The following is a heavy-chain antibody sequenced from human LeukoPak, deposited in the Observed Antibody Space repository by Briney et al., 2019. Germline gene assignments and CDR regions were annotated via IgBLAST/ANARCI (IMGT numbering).Heavy chain of an antibody. V-gene: IGHV1-69*01. Sequence: RASVKVSCKASGGTFSSYANSWVRQAPGQGLEWMGGIIPIFGTANYAQKFQGRVTITADESTSTAYMEPSSLRSEDTAVYYCATLVGDFDLYDYWGQGTLVTVSS. D-gene: IGHD4-17*01. J-gene: IGHJ4*02. CDR1: GGTFSSYA. CDR2: IIPIFGTA. CDR3: ATLVGDFDLYDY.